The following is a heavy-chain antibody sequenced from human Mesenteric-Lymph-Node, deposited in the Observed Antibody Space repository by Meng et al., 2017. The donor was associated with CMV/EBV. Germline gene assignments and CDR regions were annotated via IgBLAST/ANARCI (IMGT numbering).Heavy chain of an antibody. CDR1: GFSFDSYV. J-gene: IGHJ1*01. Sequence: GESLKISCAASGFSFDSYVMSWVRQAPGKGLEWVSIIFSDGRTYYADSVRGRFTISRDSSTNTLYLQMNSLRPEDTAVCYCARHQHWGQGTLVTVSS. V-gene: IGHV3-66*02. CDR2: IFSDGRT. CDR3: ARHQH.